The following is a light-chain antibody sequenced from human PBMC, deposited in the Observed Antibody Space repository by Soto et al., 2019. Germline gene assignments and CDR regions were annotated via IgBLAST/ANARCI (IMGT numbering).Light chain of an antibody. Sequence: EIVMTQSPATLSVSPGERATLSCRASQSVSSNLAWYQQKPGQAPRLLIYGASTRATGIPARFSGSGSGTEFTLTISSLQSEDFAVYYCQQYNNWPWWTF. V-gene: IGKV3-15*01. CDR3: QQYNNWPWWT. CDR2: GAS. J-gene: IGKJ1*01. CDR1: QSVSSN.